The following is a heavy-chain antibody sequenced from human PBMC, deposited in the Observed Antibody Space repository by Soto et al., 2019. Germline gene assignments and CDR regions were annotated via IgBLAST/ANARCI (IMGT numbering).Heavy chain of an antibody. CDR3: ARLVSGVIVVVNYFDY. D-gene: IGHD3-22*01. V-gene: IGHV4-31*03. CDR2: IYYSGST. J-gene: IGHJ4*02. Sequence: QVQLQESGPGLVKPSQTLSLTCTVSGGSISSGGYYWSWIRQHPGKGLEWIGYIYYSGSTYYNPSLKSRVTISVDTSKNQFSLKLSSVTAADTAVYYCARLVSGVIVVVNYFDYWGQGTLVTVSS. CDR1: GGSISSGGYY.